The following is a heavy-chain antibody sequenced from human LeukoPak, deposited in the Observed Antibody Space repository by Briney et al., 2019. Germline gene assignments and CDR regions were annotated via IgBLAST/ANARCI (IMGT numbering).Heavy chain of an antibody. CDR3: ARDYDSSGYYDY. D-gene: IGHD3-22*01. Sequence: SETLSLTCAVYGGSFSGYYWSWIRQPPGKGLEWIGEINHSGSTNYNPSLKSRVTISVDTSKSQFSLKLSSVTAADTAVYYCARDYDSSGYYDYWGQGTLVTVSS. V-gene: IGHV4-34*01. CDR1: GGSFSGYY. J-gene: IGHJ4*02. CDR2: INHSGST.